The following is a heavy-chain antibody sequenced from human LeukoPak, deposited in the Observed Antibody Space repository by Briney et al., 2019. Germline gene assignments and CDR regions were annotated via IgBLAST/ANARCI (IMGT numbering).Heavy chain of an antibody. CDR3: ARGPRGGNWNEALDY. CDR2: FYPGDSDT. D-gene: IGHD1-1*01. Sequence: GESLKISCKASGYSFTTYWIGWVRQMPGKGLGWMGMFYPGDSDTRKSPSFQGQVTLSADKSITTAYLQWSSLKASDTAMYYCARGPRGGNWNEALDYWGQGTLVTVSS. J-gene: IGHJ4*02. CDR1: GYSFTTYW. V-gene: IGHV5-51*01.